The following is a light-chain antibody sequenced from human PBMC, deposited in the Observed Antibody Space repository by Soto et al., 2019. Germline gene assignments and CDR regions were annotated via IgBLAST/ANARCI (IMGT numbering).Light chain of an antibody. J-gene: IGKJ2*01. CDR1: QGMSNY. V-gene: IGKV1-17*03. CDR2: AES. Sequence: DIQMTQSPSAMSASVGDRVTITFRASQGMSNYLAWFQQKPGKAPERLIYAESSLEGGVPSRFSGSGSGTEFTLTISSLQPEDFATYYCLQHNSYPHTFGQGTKLEIK. CDR3: LQHNSYPHT.